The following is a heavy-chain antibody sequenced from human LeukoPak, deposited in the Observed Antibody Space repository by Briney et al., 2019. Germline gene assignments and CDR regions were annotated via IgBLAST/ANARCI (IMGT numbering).Heavy chain of an antibody. D-gene: IGHD5-12*01. CDR3: ARDRGYDTFDY. V-gene: IGHV3-7*01. Sequence: GGSLRLSCAASGFTFSSYWMSWVRQAPGKGLEWVANIKEDGSDKNYVDSVKGRFTISRDNTKRSVFLQVNSLRDEDTAVYFCARDRGYDTFDYWGQGTLVTVSS. CDR1: GFTFSSYW. J-gene: IGHJ4*02. CDR2: IKEDGSDK.